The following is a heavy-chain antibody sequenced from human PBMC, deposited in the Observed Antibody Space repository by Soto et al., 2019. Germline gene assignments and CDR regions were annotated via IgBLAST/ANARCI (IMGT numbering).Heavy chain of an antibody. CDR1: GGSISSGGYY. Sequence: PSETLSLTCTVSGGSISSGGYYWSWIRQHPGKGLEWIGYIYYSGSTYYNPSLKSRVTISVDTSKNQFSLKPSSVTAADTAVYYCAKHNYDSSGTAVDDWGQGTTVTVSS. V-gene: IGHV4-31*03. D-gene: IGHD3-22*01. J-gene: IGHJ6*02. CDR3: AKHNYDSSGTAVDD. CDR2: IYYSGST.